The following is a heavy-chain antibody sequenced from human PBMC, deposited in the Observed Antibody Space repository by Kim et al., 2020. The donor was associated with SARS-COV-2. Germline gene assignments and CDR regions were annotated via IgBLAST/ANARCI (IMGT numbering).Heavy chain of an antibody. V-gene: IGHV1-69*13. CDR2: IIPIFGTA. D-gene: IGHD6-6*01. J-gene: IGHJ4*02. CDR3: ARVVGGIAARIY. CDR1: GGTFSSYA. Sequence: SVKVSCKASGGTFSSYAISWVRQAPGQGLEWMGGIIPIFGTANYAQKFQGRVTITADESTSTAYMELSSLRSEDTAVYYCARVVGGIAARIYWGQGTLVTVSS.